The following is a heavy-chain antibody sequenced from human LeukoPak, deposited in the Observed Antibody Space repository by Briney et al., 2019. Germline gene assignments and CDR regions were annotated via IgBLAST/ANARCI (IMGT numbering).Heavy chain of an antibody. Sequence: GGSLRLSCAASGFTLTDYYMSWIRQAPGKGLEWVSYISSSGDTIYYADSVKGRFTISRDNARNSLYLQMNSLRAEDTAVYYCARDLLGWELHYFDYWGQGTLVTVSS. CDR2: ISSSGDTI. D-gene: IGHD1-26*01. J-gene: IGHJ4*02. V-gene: IGHV3-11*04. CDR3: ARDLLGWELHYFDY. CDR1: GFTLTDYY.